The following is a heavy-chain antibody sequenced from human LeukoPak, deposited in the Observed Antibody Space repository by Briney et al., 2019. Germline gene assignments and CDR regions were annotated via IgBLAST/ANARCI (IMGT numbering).Heavy chain of an antibody. CDR2: ISGSGGST. CDR3: AKEENGGYDS. Sequence: PGGSLRLSCGASGFTFSSYAMSWDRQAPGKGREWVSAISGSGGSTYYADSVKGRFTISRDNSKNTLYLQMNSLRAEDTAVYYCAKEENGGYDSWGQGTLVTVSS. J-gene: IGHJ5*02. CDR1: GFTFSSYA. V-gene: IGHV3-23*01. D-gene: IGHD5-12*01.